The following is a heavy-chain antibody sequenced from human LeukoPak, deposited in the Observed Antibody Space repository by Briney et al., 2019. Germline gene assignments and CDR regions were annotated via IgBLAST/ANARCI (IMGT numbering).Heavy chain of an antibody. Sequence: GGSLRLSCAASGFAFCSYGMHWVRQAPTKGLEWVSIIWYDGGNKYYADSVKGRFTISRDNSKNTLYLQMNSLRAEDTAVYYCAPDHGGYWGQGTLVTVSS. V-gene: IGHV3-33*01. D-gene: IGHD3-16*01. J-gene: IGHJ4*02. CDR3: APDHGGY. CDR1: GFAFCSYG. CDR2: IWYDGGNK.